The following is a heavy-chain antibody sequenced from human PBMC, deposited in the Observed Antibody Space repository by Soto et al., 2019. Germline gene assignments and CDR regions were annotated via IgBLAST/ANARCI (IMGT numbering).Heavy chain of an antibody. Sequence: PGGSLRLSCATSGFTFSAYVMSCVRQAPGKGLEWVSAIGGRGRDTYYADSVKGRFTISRDNSKNTLYLQVNSLRAEDAAFYYCAKGSASARPYYFDSWGQGTLVTVSS. CDR3: AKGSASARPYYFDS. CDR2: IGGRGRDT. V-gene: IGHV3-23*01. D-gene: IGHD6-6*01. CDR1: GFTFSAYV. J-gene: IGHJ4*02.